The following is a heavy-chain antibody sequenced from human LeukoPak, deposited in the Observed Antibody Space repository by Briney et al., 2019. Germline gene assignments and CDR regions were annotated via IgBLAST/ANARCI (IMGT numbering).Heavy chain of an antibody. CDR2: IRYDGSNK. CDR3: ARKYSSGWPLDFDY. Sequence: PGGSLRLSCAASGFTFSSYGMHWVRQAPGKGLEWVAFIRYDGSNKYYADSVKGRFTISRDNSKNTLYLQMNSLRAEDTAVYYCARKYSSGWPLDFDYWGQGTLVTVSS. V-gene: IGHV3-30*02. CDR1: GFTFSSYG. J-gene: IGHJ4*02. D-gene: IGHD6-19*01.